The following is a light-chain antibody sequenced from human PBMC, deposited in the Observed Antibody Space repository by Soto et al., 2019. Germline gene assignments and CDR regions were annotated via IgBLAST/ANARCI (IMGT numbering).Light chain of an antibody. CDR3: QQYNDWPRT. Sequence: EIVLTQSPATLSLSPGERATLSCRASQSVSSYLAWYQQKPGQAPRLLIYDASNRATDIPARFSGSGSGTDFTLTISSLEPEDFAVYFCQQYNDWPRTFGGGTRVEIK. CDR2: DAS. CDR1: QSVSSY. V-gene: IGKV3-11*01. J-gene: IGKJ4*01.